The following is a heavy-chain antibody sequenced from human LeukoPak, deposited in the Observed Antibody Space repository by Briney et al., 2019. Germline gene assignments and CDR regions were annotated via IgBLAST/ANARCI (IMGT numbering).Heavy chain of an antibody. Sequence: GGSLRLSCAASAFTFSTYAMHWVRQAPGKGLEWLAVISYDGSNKYYATSVKGLFTISRDNSKNTLYLQMNSLKAEDTAVYYCARDLLFGAERGVYYWGQGTLVTVSS. D-gene: IGHD3-10*01. J-gene: IGHJ4*02. V-gene: IGHV3-30-3*01. CDR2: ISYDGSNK. CDR3: ARDLLFGAERGVYY. CDR1: AFTFSTYA.